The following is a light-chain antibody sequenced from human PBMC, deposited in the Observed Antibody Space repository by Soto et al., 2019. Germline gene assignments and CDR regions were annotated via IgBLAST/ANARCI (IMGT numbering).Light chain of an antibody. CDR1: SSDVGGYNY. Sequence: QSALTQPRSVSGSPGQSVTISCTGTSSDVGGYNYVSWYQQHPGKAPKLMIYDVSKRPSGVPDRFSGSKSGNTASLTISGLHAEDDADYYCCSYAGSYPYVFGTGTKLTVL. V-gene: IGLV2-11*01. CDR3: CSYAGSYPYV. CDR2: DVS. J-gene: IGLJ1*01.